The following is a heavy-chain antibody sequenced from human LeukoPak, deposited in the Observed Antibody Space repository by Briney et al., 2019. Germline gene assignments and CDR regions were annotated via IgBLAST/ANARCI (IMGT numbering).Heavy chain of an antibody. CDR2: INPSIGSI. CDR1: GYTLTTHY. D-gene: IGHD5-24*01. J-gene: IGHJ4*02. CDR3: ARDLSRDGYQEYYFDY. Sequence: GASVKVSCKASGYTLTTHYIHWVRQAPGQGLEWMGMINPSIGSISYAQRFQGRVSMTWDTSTSTVYVELSSLRSEDTAIYYCARDLSRDGYQEYYFDYWGQGTLVTVSS. V-gene: IGHV1-46*03.